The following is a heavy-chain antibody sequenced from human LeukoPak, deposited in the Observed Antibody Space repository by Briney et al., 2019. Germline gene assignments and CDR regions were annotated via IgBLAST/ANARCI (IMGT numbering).Heavy chain of an antibody. CDR1: RFSFSDYD. D-gene: IGHD1-1*01. CDR3: AKYAYNWNAPDGFDM. Sequence: GRSLRLSCRASRFSFSDYDMPWVRQAPGKGLEWVAVISSDGSRKHYGDSVKGRFTISRDNSESTLFLQMNSLRTDDTSVYFCAKYAYNWNAPDGFDMWGQGTMVIVSS. V-gene: IGHV3-30*18. J-gene: IGHJ3*02. CDR2: ISSDGSRK.